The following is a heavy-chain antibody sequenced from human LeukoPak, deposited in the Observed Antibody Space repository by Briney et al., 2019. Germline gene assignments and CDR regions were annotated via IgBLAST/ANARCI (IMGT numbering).Heavy chain of an antibody. J-gene: IGHJ3*02. D-gene: IGHD4-23*01. CDR3: ARAVVTSPRSAFDI. CDR1: GYTFTSNY. V-gene: IGHV1-46*01. Sequence: GASVKVSCKAFGYTFTSNYMHWVRQAPGQGPEWMGVISPSGGSTTYAQKFQGRVTMTRDMSTSTVYMELSSLRSEDTAVYYCARAVVTSPRSAFDIWGQGTMVTVSS. CDR2: ISPSGGST.